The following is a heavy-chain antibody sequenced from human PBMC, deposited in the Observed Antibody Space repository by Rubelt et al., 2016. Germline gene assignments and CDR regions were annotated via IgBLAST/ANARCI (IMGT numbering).Heavy chain of an antibody. J-gene: IGHJ4*02. D-gene: IGHD3-10*01. CDR2: IYWDDDK. CDR1: GFSLSTSGVG. CDR3: AHRGSGSYYLLFDY. V-gene: IGHV2-5*02. Sequence: QITLKESGPTLVKPTQTLTLTCTFSGFSLSTSGVGVGWIRQPPGKALEWLAPIYWDDDKRYSPSLKSRLTSTKETSKNQVVLTMTNMDPVDTATYYCAHRGSGSYYLLFDYWGQGTLVTVSS.